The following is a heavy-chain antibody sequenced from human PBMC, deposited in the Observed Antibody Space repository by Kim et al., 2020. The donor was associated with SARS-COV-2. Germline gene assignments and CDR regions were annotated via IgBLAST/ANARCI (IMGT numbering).Heavy chain of an antibody. D-gene: IGHD2-2*01. CDR2: ISAYSGEK. CDR3: ARDSTNIFDGGY. V-gene: IGHV1-18*01. Sequence: ASVKVSCKASGDIFTNYGFIWVRQAPGQGLEWMGWISAYSGEKNYAPRFQGRIVITTETSTTTVYMELSSLTYDDTAVYYCARDSTNIFDGGYWGQGTLVTVSS. J-gene: IGHJ1*01. CDR1: GDIFTNYG.